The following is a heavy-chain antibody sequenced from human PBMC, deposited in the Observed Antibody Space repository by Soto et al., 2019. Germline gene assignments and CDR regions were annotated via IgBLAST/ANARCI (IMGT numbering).Heavy chain of an antibody. CDR1: GGSLSSYP. D-gene: IGHD2-8*02. V-gene: IGHV1-69*02. CDR2: IIPIVGLT. Sequence: QVQLVQSGSEVKNPGSSVKVSCRASGGSLSSYPITWVRQAPGQGLEWMGRIIPIVGLTNYAQKFQGRVTITADKSTSTAYMELSSLRSDDPAVYYCARPTGGHDSGGNYMDVWGKGTTVIVSS. CDR3: ARPTGGHDSGGNYMDV. J-gene: IGHJ6*03.